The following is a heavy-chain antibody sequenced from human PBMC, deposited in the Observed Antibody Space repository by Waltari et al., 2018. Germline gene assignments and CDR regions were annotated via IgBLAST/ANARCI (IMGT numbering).Heavy chain of an antibody. V-gene: IGHV4-34*01. CDR2: INHSGST. D-gene: IGHD3-9*01. Sequence: QVQLQQWGAGLLKPSETLSLTCAVYGGSFSGYYWSWIRQPPGKGLEWIGEINHSGSTNYNPSLKSRVTISVDTSKNQFSLKLGSVTAADTAVYYCAREGGYYDILTGYSRDAFDIWGQGTMVTVSS. CDR3: AREGGYYDILTGYSRDAFDI. CDR1: GGSFSGYY. J-gene: IGHJ3*02.